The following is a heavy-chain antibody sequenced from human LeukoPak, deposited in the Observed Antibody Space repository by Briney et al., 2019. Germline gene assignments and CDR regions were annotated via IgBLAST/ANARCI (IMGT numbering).Heavy chain of an antibody. CDR2: IYYTGST. J-gene: IGHJ4*02. CDR1: GVSISSGGYS. D-gene: IGHD3-10*01. V-gene: IGHV4-30-4*07. CDR3: ARGLWFGDENPPYFDY. Sequence: SETLSLTCAVSGVSISSGGYSWSWIRQPPGKGLEWIAYIYYTGSTYYNPSLKSRVTISVDTSKNQFSLKLSSVTAADTAVYYCARGLWFGDENPPYFDYWGQGTLVTVSS.